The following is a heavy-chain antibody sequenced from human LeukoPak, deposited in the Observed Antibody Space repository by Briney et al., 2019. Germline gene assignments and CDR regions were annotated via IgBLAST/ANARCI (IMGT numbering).Heavy chain of an antibody. CDR2: INPNSGGT. J-gene: IGHJ5*02. Sequence: ASVKVSCKASGYTFTGYYMHWVRQAPGQGLEWMGWINPNSGGTNYAQKFQGRVTMTRDTSISTAYMELSRRRSDDTAVYYCARAKGDDYVWGSYRYTVRWFDPWGQGTLVTVSS. CDR3: ARAKGDDYVWGSYRYTVRWFDP. V-gene: IGHV1-2*02. D-gene: IGHD3-16*02. CDR1: GYTFTGYY.